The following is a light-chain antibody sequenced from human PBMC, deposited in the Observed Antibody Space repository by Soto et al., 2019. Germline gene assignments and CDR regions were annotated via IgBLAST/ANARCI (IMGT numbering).Light chain of an antibody. CDR3: QSYDSGLSDYL. CDR1: SSNIGAGSD. V-gene: IGLV1-40*01. J-gene: IGLJ1*01. Sequence: QSVLAQPPSVSGAPGQRVPISCTGSSSNIGAGSDVHWYQQLPGEAPQLLIXXXDXXXXGXXXRXSGXXSGPSASLAITGLQAEDEADYYCQSYDSGLSDYLFGSGTKVTVL. CDR2: XXD.